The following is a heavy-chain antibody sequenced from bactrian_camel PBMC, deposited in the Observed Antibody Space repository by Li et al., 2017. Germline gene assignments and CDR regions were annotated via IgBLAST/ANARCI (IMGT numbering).Heavy chain of an antibody. V-gene: IGHV3S28*01. CDR1: GYGMCGYV. CDR3: AADLGPCQVRGRNLVPRPTTFGY. CDR2: ISSGGST. D-gene: IGHD1*01. Sequence: QLVESGGGSVQAGGSLRVSCVASGYGMCGYVMSWVRQAPGKGLEWVSLISSGGSTLYADSVKGRFTISRDNAKNTLYLQMNNLKPEDTAMYYCAADLGPCQVRGRNLVPRPTTFGYWGQGTQVTVS. J-gene: IGHJ6*01.